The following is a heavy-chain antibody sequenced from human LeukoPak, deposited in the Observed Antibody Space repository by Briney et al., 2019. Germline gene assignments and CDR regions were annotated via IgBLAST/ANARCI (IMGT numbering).Heavy chain of an antibody. Sequence: GGSLRLSCGASGFTFSEHHMDWVRQAPGKGLEWVARIRNKANRYTTEYAASVKGRFTISRDDSKNSLFLQMNGLKTEDTAVYYRARSPRGTSPFDYWGQGTLVTVSS. J-gene: IGHJ4*02. V-gene: IGHV3-72*01. D-gene: IGHD1-7*01. CDR2: IRNKANRYTT. CDR1: GFTFSEHH. CDR3: ARSPRGTSPFDY.